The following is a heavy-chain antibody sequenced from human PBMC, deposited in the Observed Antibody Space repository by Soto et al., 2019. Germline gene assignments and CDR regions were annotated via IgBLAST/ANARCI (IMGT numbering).Heavy chain of an antibody. Sequence: GGSLRLSCAASGFTFSSYAMSWVRQAPGKGLEWVSAISGSGGSTYYADSVKGRFTISRDNSKNTLYLQMNSLRAEDTAVYYCAKDSHAREWEPNRGAFDIWGQGTMVTVSS. CDR2: ISGSGGST. J-gene: IGHJ3*02. V-gene: IGHV3-23*01. D-gene: IGHD1-26*01. CDR3: AKDSHAREWEPNRGAFDI. CDR1: GFTFSSYA.